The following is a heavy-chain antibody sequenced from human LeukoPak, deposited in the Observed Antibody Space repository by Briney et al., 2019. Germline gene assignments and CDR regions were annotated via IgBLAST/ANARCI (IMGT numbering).Heavy chain of an antibody. CDR2: IYSGGST. D-gene: IGHD6-13*01. CDR3: ARAPYSSSWYFDY. J-gene: IGHJ4*02. Sequence: GGSLRLSCAASGFTFSSYAMTWVRQAPGKGLEWVSVIYSGGSTHYAGSVKGRFTISGDNSKNTVYLQMNSLRAEDTAVYHCARAPYSSSWYFDYWGQGTLVTVSS. CDR1: GFTFSSYA. V-gene: IGHV3-66*01.